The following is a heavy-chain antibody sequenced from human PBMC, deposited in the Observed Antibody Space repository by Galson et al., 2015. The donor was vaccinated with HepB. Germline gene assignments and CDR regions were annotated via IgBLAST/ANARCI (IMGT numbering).Heavy chain of an antibody. V-gene: IGHV4-39*07. Sequence: SETLSLTCTVSGGSISSSSYYWGWIRQPPGKGLEWIGSIYYSGSTYYNPSLKSRVTISVDTSKNQFSLKLSSVTAADTAVYYCARAERYYDFWSGYPNWFDPWGQGTLVTVSS. CDR1: GGSISSSSYY. J-gene: IGHJ5*02. CDR3: ARAERYYDFWSGYPNWFDP. D-gene: IGHD3-3*01. CDR2: IYYSGST.